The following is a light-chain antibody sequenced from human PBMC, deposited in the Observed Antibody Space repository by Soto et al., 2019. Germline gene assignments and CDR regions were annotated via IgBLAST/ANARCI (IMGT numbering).Light chain of an antibody. V-gene: IGLV4-69*01. CDR3: QSLGTGIQA. Sequence: QAVVTQSPSASASLGASVKLTCTLSSGYSTYAIAWHQQQSEKGPRFLMKINYDGTHSKGDGFFDRFSGSSSGAERHLTISSLQSDDEAAYYCQSLGTGIQAFGGGTKVTVL. CDR1: SGYSTYA. CDR2: INYDGTH. J-gene: IGLJ3*02.